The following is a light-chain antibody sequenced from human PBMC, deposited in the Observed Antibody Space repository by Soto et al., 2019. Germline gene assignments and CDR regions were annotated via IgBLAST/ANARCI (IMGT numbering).Light chain of an antibody. Sequence: EIVLTQSPGTLSLSPGERATLSCRASQSVSSTYLIWYQQKPGQAPRLLIYGASSRATGVPDRFSGSGSGTDFTLTISRLEPEDFAVYYCQQRSNWPTFGQGTRLEIK. CDR3: QQRSNWPT. J-gene: IGKJ5*01. CDR1: QSVSSTY. V-gene: IGKV3D-20*02. CDR2: GAS.